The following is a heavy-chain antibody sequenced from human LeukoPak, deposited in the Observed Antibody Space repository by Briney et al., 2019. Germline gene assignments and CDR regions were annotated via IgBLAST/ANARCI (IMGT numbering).Heavy chain of an antibody. CDR3: ARDYYYDSSGTTPNFDY. Sequence: SGGSLRLSCAASGFTFSSYSMNWVRQAPGKGLEWVSPISSSSSYIYYADSVKGRFTISRDNAKNSLYLQMNSLRAEDTAVYYCARDYYYDSSGTTPNFDYWGQGTLVTVSS. V-gene: IGHV3-21*01. CDR2: ISSSSSYI. CDR1: GFTFSSYS. D-gene: IGHD3-22*01. J-gene: IGHJ4*02.